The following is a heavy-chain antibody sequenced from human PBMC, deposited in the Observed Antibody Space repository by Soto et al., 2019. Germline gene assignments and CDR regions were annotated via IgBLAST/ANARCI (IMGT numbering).Heavy chain of an antibody. Sequence: EVSLVESGGTLIQPGGSVRLSCAASNFSVSNNYRHWVRQGPGKGMEWVSVIYSAGGTDYADSVKGRFTMSRDNSKNTVYLQMDSLRVDDTAVYYCARGVSVYYSASSNHFDNWGQGTLVTVSS. CDR2: IYSAGGT. CDR1: NFSVSNNY. V-gene: IGHV3-53*01. CDR3: ARGVSVYYSASSNHFDN. D-gene: IGHD3-10*01. J-gene: IGHJ4*02.